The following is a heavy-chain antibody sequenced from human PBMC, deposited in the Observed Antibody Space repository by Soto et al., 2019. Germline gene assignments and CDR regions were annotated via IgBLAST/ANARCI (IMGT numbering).Heavy chain of an antibody. J-gene: IGHJ4*02. CDR3: ARVGYSYGLQYYFDY. D-gene: IGHD5-18*01. V-gene: IGHV1-69*13. Sequence: SVKVSCKASGGTFSSYAISWVRQAPGQGLEWMGGIIPIFGTANYAQKFQGRVTITADESTSTAYMELSSLRSEDTAVYYCARVGYSYGLQYYFDYWGQGTLVTVSS. CDR1: GGTFSSYA. CDR2: IIPIFGTA.